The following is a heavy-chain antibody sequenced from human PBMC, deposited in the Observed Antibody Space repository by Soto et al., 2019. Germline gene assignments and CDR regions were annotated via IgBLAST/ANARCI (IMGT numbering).Heavy chain of an antibody. CDR1: GGSISSGGYY. J-gene: IGHJ4*02. CDR2: IYYNGDST. CDR3: ARDRLRGYDNSGFYF. V-gene: IGHV4-61*08. D-gene: IGHD3-22*01. Sequence: SETLSLTCTVSGGSISSGGYYWSWIRQHPGTGLEWLGYIYYNGDSTSYNPSLKSRVTMSVDTSNNQLSLTLSSVTAADTAMYYCARDRLRGYDNSGFYFWGQGTPVTVSS.